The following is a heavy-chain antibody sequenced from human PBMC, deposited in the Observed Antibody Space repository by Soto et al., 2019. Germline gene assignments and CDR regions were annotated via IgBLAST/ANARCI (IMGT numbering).Heavy chain of an antibody. D-gene: IGHD3-3*02. CDR1: GFTFSSYA. V-gene: IGHV3-30-3*01. J-gene: IGHJ4*02. CDR3: ARDSMRFDH. Sequence: GGSLRLYCAASGFTFSSYAMHWVRQAPGKGLEWVAVISYDGSNKYYADSVKGRFTISRDNSKNTLYLQMNSLRAEDTAVYYCARDSMRFDHWGQGTLVTVSS. CDR2: ISYDGSNK.